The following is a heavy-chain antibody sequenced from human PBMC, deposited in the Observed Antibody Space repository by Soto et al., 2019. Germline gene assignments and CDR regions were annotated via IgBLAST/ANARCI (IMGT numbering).Heavy chain of an antibody. CDR3: AKHTAAGHRGYMDV. D-gene: IGHD6-13*01. V-gene: IGHV1-3*01. CDR2: INAGNGNT. Sequence: QVQLVQSGAEVKKPGASVKVSCKASGYTFTSYAMHWVRQAPGQRLEWMGWINAGNGNTKYSQKFQGRVTITRDTSASTAYMELSSLRSEDTAVYYCAKHTAAGHRGYMDVWGKGTTVTVS. J-gene: IGHJ6*03. CDR1: GYTFTSYA.